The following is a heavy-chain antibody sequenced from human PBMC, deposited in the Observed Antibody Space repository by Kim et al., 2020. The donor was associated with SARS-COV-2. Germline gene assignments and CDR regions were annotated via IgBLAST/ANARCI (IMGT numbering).Heavy chain of an antibody. CDR3: ALGYCSSTSCRPRFLGDFDY. CDR2: INPNSGGT. Sequence: ASVKVSCKASGYTFTGYYMHWVRQAPGQGLEWMGWINPNSGGTNYAQKFQGRVTMTRDTSISTAYMELSRLRSDDTAVYYCALGYCSSTSCRPRFLGDFDYWGQGTLVTVSS. CDR1: GYTFTGYY. D-gene: IGHD2-2*01. V-gene: IGHV1-2*02. J-gene: IGHJ4*02.